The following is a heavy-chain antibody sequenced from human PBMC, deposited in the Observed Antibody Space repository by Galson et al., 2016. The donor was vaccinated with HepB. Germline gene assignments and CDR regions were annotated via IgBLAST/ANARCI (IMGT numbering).Heavy chain of an antibody. D-gene: IGHD1-7*01. Sequence: SETLSLTCTVSGDSVTGYYWSWIRQPPGKGLEWIGHISSSGDTKYNPSLKSRITVSMDTSKNQFSLSLSSVTAADTAVYYCAREHFFTHPISGTPLHFHFDSWGQGTLVTVSS. CDR3: AREHFFTHPISGTPLHFHFDS. V-gene: IGHV4-59*02. J-gene: IGHJ4*02. CDR2: ISSSGDT. CDR1: GDSVTGYY.